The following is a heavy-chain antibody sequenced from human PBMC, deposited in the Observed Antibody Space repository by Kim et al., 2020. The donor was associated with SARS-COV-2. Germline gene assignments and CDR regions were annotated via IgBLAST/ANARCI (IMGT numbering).Heavy chain of an antibody. J-gene: IGHJ6*03. CDR3: ARWHDFWSPQLSYMDV. CDR1: GGSISSYY. V-gene: IGHV4-59*08. D-gene: IGHD3-3*01. CDR2: IYYSGST. Sequence: SETLSLTCTVSGGSISSYYWSWIRQPPGKGLEWIGYIYYSGSTNYNPSLKSRVTISVDTSKNQFSLKLSSVTAADTAVYYCARWHDFWSPQLSYMDVWGKGTTVTVSS.